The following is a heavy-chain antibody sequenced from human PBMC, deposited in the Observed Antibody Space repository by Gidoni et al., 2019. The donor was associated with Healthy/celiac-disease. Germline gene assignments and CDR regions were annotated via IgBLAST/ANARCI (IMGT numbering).Heavy chain of an antibody. CDR2: IWYDGSNK. CDR3: ARDSSSSFDY. V-gene: IGHV3-33*01. D-gene: IGHD6-6*01. Sequence: QVQLVESGGGVVQPGRSLRLSCAASGFTFSSYGMHWVRQAPGKGLEWVAVIWYDGSNKYYADSVKGRFTISRDNSKNTLYLQMNSRRAEDTAVYYCARDSSSSFDYWGQGTLVTVSS. J-gene: IGHJ4*02. CDR1: GFTFSSYG.